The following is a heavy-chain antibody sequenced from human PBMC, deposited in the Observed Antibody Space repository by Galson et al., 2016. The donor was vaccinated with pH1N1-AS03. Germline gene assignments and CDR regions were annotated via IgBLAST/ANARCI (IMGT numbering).Heavy chain of an antibody. CDR3: ATGRGYYYEY. Sequence: SLRLSCAASGFTFSDYWMHWVRQGPGKGLVWVARVNGDGSSTTYADSVKGRFTISRDNAKNTVYLQMISLRAEDTAVYYCATGRGYYYEYWGQGTLVTVSS. D-gene: IGHD3-10*01. V-gene: IGHV3-74*01. J-gene: IGHJ4*02. CDR1: GFTFSDYW. CDR2: VNGDGSST.